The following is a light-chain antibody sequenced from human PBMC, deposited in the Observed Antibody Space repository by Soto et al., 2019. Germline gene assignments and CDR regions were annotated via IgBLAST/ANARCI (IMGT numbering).Light chain of an antibody. CDR1: HDVSIF. CDR3: QQRSTWLYT. CDR2: DAS. Sequence: EILLAHSPATLSLSPGERATLSCKASHDVSIFLAWYQQKPGQAPRLLIHDASNRATGVPARFSGSGSGRDFTLTITSLEPEDFAVYYCQQRSTWLYTFGQGTKLEV. J-gene: IGKJ2*01. V-gene: IGKV3-11*02.